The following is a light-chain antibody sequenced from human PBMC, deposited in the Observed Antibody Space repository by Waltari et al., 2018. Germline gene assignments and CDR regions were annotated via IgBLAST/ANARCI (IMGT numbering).Light chain of an antibody. CDR1: QSVRGDF. J-gene: IGKJ1*01. CDR3: QQYGSSPPT. CDR2: GAS. V-gene: IGKV3-20*01. Sequence: EISLTQSPGALSLSPGERATPSCTASQSVRGDFLAWYLQKPGQAPKCLIYGASHRATGIPDRFSGSGSGTDFTLTISRLEPEDFAMYYCQQYGSSPPTFGQGTRVEIK.